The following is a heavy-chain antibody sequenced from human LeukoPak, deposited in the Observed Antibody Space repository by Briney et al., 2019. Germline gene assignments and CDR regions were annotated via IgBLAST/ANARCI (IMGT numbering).Heavy chain of an antibody. CDR3: TTDPHYYDSSGYFFPPLS. D-gene: IGHD3-22*01. Sequence: GGSLRLSCTASGFTFGDYAMSWFRQAPGKGLEWVGFIRSKAYGGTTEYAASVKGRFTISRDDSKNTLYLQMNSLKTEDTAVYYCTTDPHYYDSSGYFFPPLSWGQGTLVIVSS. J-gene: IGHJ4*02. CDR2: IRSKAYGGTT. V-gene: IGHV3-49*03. CDR1: GFTFGDYA.